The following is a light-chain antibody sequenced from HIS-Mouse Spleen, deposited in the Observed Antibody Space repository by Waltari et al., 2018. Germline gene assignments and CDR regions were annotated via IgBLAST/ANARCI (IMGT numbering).Light chain of an antibody. J-gene: IGLJ3*02. V-gene: IGLV2-14*01. CDR1: SRDVGGYNY. Sequence: QSALTQPASVSGSPGQSITIPCTGTSRDVGGYNYVSWYQQHPGKAPKLMIYEVSNRPSGVSNRFSGSKSGNTASLTISGLQAEDEADYYCSSYTSSSTPRVFGGGTKLTVL. CDR2: EVS. CDR3: SSYTSSSTPRV.